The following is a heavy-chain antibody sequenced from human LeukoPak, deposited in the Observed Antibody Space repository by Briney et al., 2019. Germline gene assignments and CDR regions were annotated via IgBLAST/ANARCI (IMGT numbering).Heavy chain of an antibody. J-gene: IGHJ3*02. D-gene: IGHD3-9*01. Sequence: GGSLRLSCAASGFTFSSYAMSWVRQAPGKGLEWVSAISGRGGSTYCADSVKGRFHISTDNYNNTLYLQMTSLRAEDTAVYYCAKDQRRGFLTGFHWDAFDIWGQGTMVTVSS. V-gene: IGHV3-23*01. CDR3: AKDQRRGFLTGFHWDAFDI. CDR1: GFTFSSYA. CDR2: ISGRGGST.